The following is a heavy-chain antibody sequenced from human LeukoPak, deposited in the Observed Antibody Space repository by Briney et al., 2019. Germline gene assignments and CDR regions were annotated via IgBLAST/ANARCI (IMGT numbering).Heavy chain of an antibody. V-gene: IGHV1-18*01. D-gene: IGHD5-12*01. J-gene: IGHJ4*02. CDR3: ARVYYYQGGYDFDY. Sequence: ASVKVSCKASGYTFTSYGTSWVRQAPGQGLEWMGWISAYNGNTNYAQKLQGRVTMTTDTSTSTAYMELRSLRSDDTAVYYCARVYYYQGGYDFDYWGQGTLVTVSS. CDR1: GYTFTSYG. CDR2: ISAYNGNT.